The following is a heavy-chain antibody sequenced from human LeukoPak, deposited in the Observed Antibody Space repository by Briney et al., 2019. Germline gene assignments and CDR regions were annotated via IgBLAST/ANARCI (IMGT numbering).Heavy chain of an antibody. CDR2: ISISGETT. CDR1: GFTFSSYG. V-gene: IGHV3-23*01. J-gene: IGHJ4*02. Sequence: PGGSLRLSCAASGFTFSSYGMHWVRQAPGKGLEWVSGISISGETTYYADSVQGRFTISRDNAKNTVYLQMYSLRVEDTAVYYCAKEEVPNDYWGQGILVTVSS. CDR3: AKEEVPNDY.